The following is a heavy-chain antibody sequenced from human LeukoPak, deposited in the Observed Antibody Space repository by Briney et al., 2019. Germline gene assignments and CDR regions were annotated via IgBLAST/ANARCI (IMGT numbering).Heavy chain of an antibody. J-gene: IGHJ6*03. D-gene: IGHD1-26*01. CDR1: GGSISSSNW. CDR2: IYHSGST. CDR3: ARYSGSYSLLGGYYYYMDV. V-gene: IGHV4-4*02. Sequence: PSGTLSLTCAVSGGSISSSNWWSWVRQPPGKGLEWIGEIYHSGSTNYNPSLKSRVTISVDKSKNQFSLKLSSVTAADTAVYYCARYSGSYSLLGGYYYYMDVWGKGTTVTISS.